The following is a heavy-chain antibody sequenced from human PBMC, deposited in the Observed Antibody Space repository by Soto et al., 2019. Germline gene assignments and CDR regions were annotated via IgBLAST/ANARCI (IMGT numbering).Heavy chain of an antibody. CDR3: ARQGYGSGPNWCDS. V-gene: IGHV4-38-2*01. CDR2: IYYSGNT. CDR1: DYSISNGYY. Sequence: PSETLSLTCAVSDYSISNGYYWGWTRQPPGTGLERIGSIYYSGNTYYNPSLKSRVTISVDTSQNQFSLKLNSVTAADTAVYYCARQGYGSGPNWCDSWGQGTLVTVSS. J-gene: IGHJ5*01. D-gene: IGHD3-10*01.